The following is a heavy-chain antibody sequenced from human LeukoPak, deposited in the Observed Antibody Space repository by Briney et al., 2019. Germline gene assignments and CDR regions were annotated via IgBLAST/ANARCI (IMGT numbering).Heavy chain of an antibody. CDR2: IYYSGST. D-gene: IGHD6-13*01. Sequence: PSETLSLTCTVSGGSISSYYWSWIRQPPGKGLEWIGYIYYSGSTNYNPSLKSRVTISVDTSKNQFSLKLSSVTAADTAVYYCVRHEAAAAGTGPLDYWGQGTLVTVSS. V-gene: IGHV4-59*08. CDR1: GGSISSYY. J-gene: IGHJ4*02. CDR3: VRHEAAAAGTGPLDY.